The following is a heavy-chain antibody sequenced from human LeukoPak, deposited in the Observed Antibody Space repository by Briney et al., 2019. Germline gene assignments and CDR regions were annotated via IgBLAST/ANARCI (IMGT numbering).Heavy chain of an antibody. J-gene: IGHJ3*01. D-gene: IGHD6-13*01. Sequence: GGSLRLSCRASGFTFINYWMTWVRQAPGKGLEWVANMKQDGSEKYYVDSVKGRFTISRDNAKNSLYLQMNNLRVEDTAIYYCARDRYSSVWGQGTMVTVSS. CDR1: GFTFINYW. CDR2: MKQDGSEK. V-gene: IGHV3-7*01. CDR3: ARDRYSSV.